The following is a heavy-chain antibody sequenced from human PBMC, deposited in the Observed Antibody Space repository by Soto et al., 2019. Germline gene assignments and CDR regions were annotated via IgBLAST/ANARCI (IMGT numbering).Heavy chain of an antibody. CDR2: ISGSGGGT. D-gene: IGHD6-13*01. V-gene: IGHV3-23*01. Sequence: EVQLLESGGGLVQPGGSLRLSCAASGFTFSSYAMSWVRQAPGKGLEWVSAISGSGGGTYYADSVKGRFTISRDNSKNTLYLQMNSLRAEDTAVYYCAKDISSSWAGSPPPDYWGQGTLVTVSS. CDR3: AKDISSSWAGSPPPDY. CDR1: GFTFSSYA. J-gene: IGHJ4*02.